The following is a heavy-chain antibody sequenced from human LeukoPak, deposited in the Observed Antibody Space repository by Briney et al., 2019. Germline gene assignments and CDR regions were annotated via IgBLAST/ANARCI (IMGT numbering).Heavy chain of an antibody. CDR2: ISAYNGNT. D-gene: IGHD1-14*01. V-gene: IGHV1-18*01. Sequence: ASVKVSCKASGYTFTSYGISWVRQAPGQGLEGMGCISAYNGNTNYAQKLQGRVTMTRDTSTSTAYMELRSLRSDDTAVCYCARERPGAKGGAFDIWGQGTMVTVSS. J-gene: IGHJ3*02. CDR3: ARERPGAKGGAFDI. CDR1: GYTFTSYG.